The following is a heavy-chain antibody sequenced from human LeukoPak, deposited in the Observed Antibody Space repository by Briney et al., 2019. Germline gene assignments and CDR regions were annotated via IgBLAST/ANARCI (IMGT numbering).Heavy chain of an antibody. V-gene: IGHV4-39*01. J-gene: IGHJ1*01. CDR2: IYYSGST. CDR1: GGFISSSSYY. CDR3: ARRRYYDSTGYSE. Sequence: SETLSLTCTISGGFISSSSYYWGWIRQPPGKGLEWIGDIYYSGSTYYNPALKSRVSMSIDTSKNQFSLELRSVAAADTALYYCARRRYYDSTGYSEWGQGTLVTVTS. D-gene: IGHD3-22*01.